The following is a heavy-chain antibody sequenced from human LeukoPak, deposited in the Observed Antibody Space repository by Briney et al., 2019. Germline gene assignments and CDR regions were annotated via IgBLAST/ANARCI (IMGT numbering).Heavy chain of an antibody. CDR1: GYSIRSGDY. J-gene: IGHJ4*02. Sequence: KPSETLSLTCTVSGYSIRSGDYWGWIRQPPGKGLEWIGNIYHSGSTYYNPSLKSRVIISVDTSKNHFSLKLSSVTAADTAVYYCARAPNYDFWSGYLDYWGQGTLVTVSS. CDR2: IYHSGST. V-gene: IGHV4-38-2*02. CDR3: ARAPNYDFWSGYLDY. D-gene: IGHD3-3*01.